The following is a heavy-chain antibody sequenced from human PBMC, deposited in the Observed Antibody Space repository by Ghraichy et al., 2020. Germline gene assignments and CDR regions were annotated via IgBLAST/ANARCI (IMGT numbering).Heavy chain of an antibody. J-gene: IGHJ4*02. CDR2: IYHSGSA. Sequence: SETLSLTCAVSGGSISSDNWWNWVRQTPGKGLEWIGQIYHSGSADYNPSLKNRVTLSIDKSKNHFSLDLISVTAADTAVYYCARGKTGEAASFDNWGQGTLVTVSS. V-gene: IGHV4-4*02. CDR1: GGSISSDNW. CDR3: ARGKTGEAASFDN. D-gene: IGHD1-1*01.